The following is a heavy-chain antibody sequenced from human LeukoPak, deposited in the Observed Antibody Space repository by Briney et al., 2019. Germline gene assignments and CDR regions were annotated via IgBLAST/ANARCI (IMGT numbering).Heavy chain of an antibody. D-gene: IGHD3-22*01. CDR3: ARSPQYYYDSSGHTMYYFDY. CDR2: ISWNSGSI. J-gene: IGHJ4*02. V-gene: IGHV3-9*03. Sequence: PGGSLRLPCAASGFTFDDYAMHWVRQAPGKGLEWVSGISWNSGSIGYADSVKGRFTISRDNAKNSLYLQMNSLRAEDMALYYCARSPQYYYDSSGHTMYYFDYWGQGTLVAVSS. CDR1: GFTFDDYA.